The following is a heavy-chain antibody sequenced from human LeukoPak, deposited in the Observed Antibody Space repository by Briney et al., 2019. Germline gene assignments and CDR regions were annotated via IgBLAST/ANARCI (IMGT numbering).Heavy chain of an antibody. CDR2: ISYDGSNK. D-gene: IGHD3-10*01. J-gene: IGHJ3*02. Sequence: PGGSLRLSCAASGFTFSSYGMHWVRQAPGKGLEWVAVISYDGSNKYYADSVKGRFTISRDNAKNSLSLQMDSLRDEDTAVYYCARPTYYYGSVDAFDIWGQGTMVTVSS. CDR3: ARPTYYYGSVDAFDI. V-gene: IGHV3-30*03. CDR1: GFTFSSYG.